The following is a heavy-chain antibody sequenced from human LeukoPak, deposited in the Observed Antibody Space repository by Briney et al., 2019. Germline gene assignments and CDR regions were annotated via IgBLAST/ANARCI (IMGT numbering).Heavy chain of an antibody. CDR2: IHNSGTT. CDR1: GGPFSGYF. Sequence: SETLSLTCAVSGGPFSGYFWSWIRQSSGKGLEWIGEIHNSGTTNYNPSLNSRVTISEDTSRNQFYLNLSSVTAADTAVYYCARRYYYNLGSFPFDSWGQGTLVTVSS. V-gene: IGHV4-34*01. J-gene: IGHJ4*02. CDR3: ARRYYYNLGSFPFDS. D-gene: IGHD3-10*01.